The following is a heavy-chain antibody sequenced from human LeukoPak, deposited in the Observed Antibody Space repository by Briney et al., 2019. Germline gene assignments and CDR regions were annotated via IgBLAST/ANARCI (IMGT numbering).Heavy chain of an antibody. D-gene: IGHD3-10*01. CDR1: RFTFSSCA. J-gene: IGHJ4*02. CDR2: LSASGNSA. CDR3: AKADGPELIDY. V-gene: IGHV3-23*01. Sequence: GGSLRLSCAASRFTFSSCAMSWVRQAPGKGLAWVSGLSASGNSAYYADSVKGRFTISRDDSKNTLYLQMNSLRGEDTAVYYCAKADGPELIDYWGQGTLVTVSS.